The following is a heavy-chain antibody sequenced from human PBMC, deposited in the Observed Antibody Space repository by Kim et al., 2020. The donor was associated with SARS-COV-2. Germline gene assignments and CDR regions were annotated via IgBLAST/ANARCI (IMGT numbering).Heavy chain of an antibody. V-gene: IGHV1-69*13. CDR1: GGTFSSYA. Sequence: SVKVSCKASGGTFSSYAISWVRQAPGQGLEWMGGIIPIFGTANYAQKFQGRVTITADESTSTAYMELSSLRSEDTAVYYCAIPGMVDIVATIPRRGYYYGMDVWGQGTTVTVSS. CDR3: AIPGMVDIVATIPRRGYYYGMDV. J-gene: IGHJ6*02. D-gene: IGHD5-12*01. CDR2: IIPIFGTA.